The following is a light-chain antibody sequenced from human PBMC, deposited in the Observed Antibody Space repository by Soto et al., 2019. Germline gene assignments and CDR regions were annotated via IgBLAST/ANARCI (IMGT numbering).Light chain of an antibody. Sequence: QSVLTQPPSVSGAPGQRVTISCTGSSSNIGAGYDVHWYQQLPGTAPKLLIYGNSNRPSGVPDRFSGSKSGTSASLAITGLQGEYEADYYCQSYDSSLSGSVFGGGTKLTVL. V-gene: IGLV1-40*01. J-gene: IGLJ2*01. CDR1: SSNIGAGYD. CDR3: QSYDSSLSGSV. CDR2: GNS.